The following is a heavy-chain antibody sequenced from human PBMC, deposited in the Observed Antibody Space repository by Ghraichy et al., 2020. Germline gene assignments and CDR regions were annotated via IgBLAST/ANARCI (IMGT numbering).Heavy chain of an antibody. V-gene: IGHV3-20*04. D-gene: IGHD1-26*01. Sequence: GESLNISCAASGFMFRDHGMGWVRQGPGKGLEWVAGMNYNGGSTNYADSVKGRFTISRDNAKSALYLQMDSLRADDTAVYYCARKYTGTYYSLFDFWGHGTLIPVSS. CDR2: MNYNGGST. CDR1: GFMFRDHG. J-gene: IGHJ4*01. CDR3: ARKYTGTYYSLFDF.